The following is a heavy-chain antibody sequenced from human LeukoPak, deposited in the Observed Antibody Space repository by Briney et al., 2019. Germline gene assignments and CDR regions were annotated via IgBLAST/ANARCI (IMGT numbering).Heavy chain of an antibody. D-gene: IGHD3-10*01. J-gene: IGHJ4*02. V-gene: IGHV3-23*01. CDR3: ASPHNYYGSGSYFGY. CDR1: GFTFSSYG. CDR2: ISGSGGST. Sequence: GGTLRLSCAASGFTFSSYGMSWVRQAPGKGLEWVSAISGSGGSTYYADSVKGRFTISRDNSKNTLYLQMNSLRAEDTAVYYCASPHNYYGSGSYFGYWGQGTPVTVSS.